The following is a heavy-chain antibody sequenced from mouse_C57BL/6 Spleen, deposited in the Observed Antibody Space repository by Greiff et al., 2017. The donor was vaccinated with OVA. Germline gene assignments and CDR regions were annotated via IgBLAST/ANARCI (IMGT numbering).Heavy chain of an antibody. CDR3: ASHYGSSPYYFDY. Sequence: EVQLVESGGGLVKPGGSLKLSCAASGFTFSSYAMSWVRQTPEKRLEWVATISDGGSYTYYPDNVKGRFTISRDNAKNNLYLQMRHLKSEDTAMYYCASHYGSSPYYFDYWGQGTTLTVSS. J-gene: IGHJ2*01. CDR1: GFTFSSYA. D-gene: IGHD1-1*01. CDR2: ISDGGSYT. V-gene: IGHV5-4*01.